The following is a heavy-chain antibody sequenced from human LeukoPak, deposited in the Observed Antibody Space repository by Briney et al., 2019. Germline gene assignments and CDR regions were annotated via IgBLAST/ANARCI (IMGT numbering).Heavy chain of an antibody. CDR3: ERGHCSSTSCYHYFDY. CDR1: LGTFSSYA. J-gene: IGHJ4*02. Sequence: SVKVSFKAALGTFSSYAISWVRQAPAQGLEWVGGIISIFGTANYAQKFQGTVTITTDEYKSTANMELSSLRSEDTAVYYCERGHCSSTSCYHYFDYWGQGNLVTVSS. V-gene: IGHV1-69*05. D-gene: IGHD2-2*01. CDR2: IISIFGTA.